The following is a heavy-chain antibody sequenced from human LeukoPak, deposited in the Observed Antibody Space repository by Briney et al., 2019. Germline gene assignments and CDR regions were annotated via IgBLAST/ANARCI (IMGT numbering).Heavy chain of an antibody. CDR2: ISFEGRHK. Sequence: GGSLRLSCVGSGYSFSNYAMHWVRQAPGKGLEWLAVISFEGRHKHYAHSVEGRFTISRDNSKNTLYLQMSSLRPADTAVYYCARPGRDSLNGLFDYRGQGTLVTVSS. CDR3: ARPGRDSLNGLFDY. V-gene: IGHV3-30*04. CDR1: GYSFSNYA. D-gene: IGHD2-8*01. J-gene: IGHJ4*02.